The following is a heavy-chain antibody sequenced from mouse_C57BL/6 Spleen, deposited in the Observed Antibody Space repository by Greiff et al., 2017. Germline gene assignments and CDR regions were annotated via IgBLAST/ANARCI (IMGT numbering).Heavy chain of an antibody. V-gene: IGHV2-2*01. J-gene: IGHJ1*03. Sequence: QVQLQQSGPGLVQPSQSLSITCTVSGFSLTSYGVHWVRQSPGKGLEWLGVIWRGGSTDYNAAFISRLSISKDNSKSEVFFKMNSLQADDTAIYYCARKDGYSNYVGYFDVWGTGTTVTVSS. CDR3: ARKDGYSNYVGYFDV. CDR2: IWRGGST. D-gene: IGHD2-5*01. CDR1: GFSLTSYG.